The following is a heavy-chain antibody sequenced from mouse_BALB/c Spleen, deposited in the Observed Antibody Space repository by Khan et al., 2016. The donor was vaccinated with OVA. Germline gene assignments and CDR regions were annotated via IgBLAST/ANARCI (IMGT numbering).Heavy chain of an antibody. V-gene: IGHV14-3*02. CDR1: GFNFKDTY. Sequence: MQLEESGTELVKPGASIKLSCTASGFNFKDTYIHWVKQRPEQGLEWIGRIDPANGNPKYDPKFQGKATLTADTSSNTAYLQLSSLTSEDTAVYYCARDYWDVFAYWGQGTLVTVSA. CDR2: IDPANGNP. CDR3: ARDYWDVFAY. D-gene: IGHD4-1*01. J-gene: IGHJ3*01.